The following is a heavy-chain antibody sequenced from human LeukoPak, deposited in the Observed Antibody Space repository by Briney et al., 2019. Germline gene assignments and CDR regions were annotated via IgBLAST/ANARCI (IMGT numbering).Heavy chain of an antibody. J-gene: IGHJ4*02. Sequence: ASVKVSCKASGYTFTSYGISWVRQAPGQGLEWMGWMNPNSGNTGYAQKFQGRVTMTRNTSISTAYMEPSSLRSEDTAVYYCARASILSSWNYWGQGTLVTVSS. CDR3: ARASILSSWNY. D-gene: IGHD6-13*01. CDR2: MNPNSGNT. CDR1: GYTFTSYG. V-gene: IGHV1-8*02.